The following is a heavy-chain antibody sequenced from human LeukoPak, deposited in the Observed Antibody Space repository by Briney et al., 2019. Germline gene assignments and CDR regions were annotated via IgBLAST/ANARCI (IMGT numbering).Heavy chain of an antibody. D-gene: IGHD3-10*01. CDR1: GFTFSSYA. J-gene: IGHJ4*02. V-gene: IGHV3-30-3*01. CDR3: ARDFWAFGELFYFDY. Sequence: PGGSLRLSCAASGFTFSSYAMHWVRQAPGKGLEWVAVISYDGSNKYYADSVKGRFTISRDNSKNTLYLQMNSLRAEDTAVYYCARDFWAFGELFYFDYWGQGTQVTVSS. CDR2: ISYDGSNK.